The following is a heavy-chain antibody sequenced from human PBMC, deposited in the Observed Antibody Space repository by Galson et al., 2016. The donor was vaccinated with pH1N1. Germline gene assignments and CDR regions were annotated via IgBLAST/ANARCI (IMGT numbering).Heavy chain of an antibody. CDR3: AKLASYSTSSVASYFDS. D-gene: IGHD6-6*01. J-gene: IGHJ4*02. V-gene: IGHV3-30*18. CDR2: MSYVGNNK. Sequence: SLRLSCAASGFTFSDYAMHWVRQAPGKGLEWVAIMSYVGNNKYYADSVKGRFTNSRDNSKNTLYLQMNSLRAEDTAVYYCAKLASYSTSSVASYFDSWGQGTLVTVSS. CDR1: GFTFSDYA.